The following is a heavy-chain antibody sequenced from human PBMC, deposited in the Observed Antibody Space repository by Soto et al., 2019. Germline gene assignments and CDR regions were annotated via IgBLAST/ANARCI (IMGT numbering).Heavy chain of an antibody. D-gene: IGHD5-12*01. CDR1: GFTFSSYG. Sequence: GGSLRLSCAASGFTFSSYGMHWVRQAPGKGLEWVSFMSYDGSNKDYADSVRGRFTISRDNSKNTLYLQMNRLRAEDTAVYYCAKDRATISPIYFEYWGQGTLVTVSS. CDR2: MSYDGSNK. V-gene: IGHV3-30*18. J-gene: IGHJ4*02. CDR3: AKDRATISPIYFEY.